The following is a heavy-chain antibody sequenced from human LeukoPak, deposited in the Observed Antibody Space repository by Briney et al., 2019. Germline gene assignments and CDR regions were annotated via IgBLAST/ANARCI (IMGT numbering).Heavy chain of an antibody. V-gene: IGHV4-59*01. D-gene: IGHD1-26*01. J-gene: IGHJ4*02. CDR3: ARGRLRYSGCFHFDY. CDR1: GGSISSYY. CDR2: IYYSGST. Sequence: PSETLSLTCTVSGGSISSYYWSWIRQPPGKGLEWIGYIYYSGSTNYNPSLKSRVTISVDTSKNQFSLKLSSVTAADTAVYYCARGRLRYSGCFHFDYWGQGTLVTVSS.